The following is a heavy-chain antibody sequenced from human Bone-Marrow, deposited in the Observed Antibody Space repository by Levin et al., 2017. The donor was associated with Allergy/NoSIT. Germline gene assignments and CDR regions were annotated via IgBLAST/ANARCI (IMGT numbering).Heavy chain of an antibody. CDR1: GYTFNGYY. CDR3: ARGYGGTTISVDF. V-gene: IGHV1-2*06. D-gene: IGHD1-7*01. CDR2: ITPNSGGT. Sequence: GESLKISCKTSGYTFNGYYIHWLRQAPGQGLEWMGRITPNSGGTHYAHNFQGRVTMTRDTSISTAYMELTRLRSDDTAVFFCARGYGGTTISVDFWGQGTLVTVSS. J-gene: IGHJ4*02.